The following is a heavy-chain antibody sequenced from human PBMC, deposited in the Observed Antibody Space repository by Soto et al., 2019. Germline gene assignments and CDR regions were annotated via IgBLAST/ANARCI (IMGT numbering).Heavy chain of an antibody. CDR3: ARGAYSGYAGYMDV. D-gene: IGHD5-12*01. J-gene: IGHJ6*03. V-gene: IGHV4-31*03. CDR1: GGSISSGGYY. CDR2: IYYSGST. Sequence: SETLSLTCTVSGGSISSGGYYWSWIRQHPGKGLEWIGYIYYSGSTYYNPSLKSRVTISVDTSKNQFSLKLSSVTAADTAVYYCARGAYSGYAGYMDVWGKGTTVTVSS.